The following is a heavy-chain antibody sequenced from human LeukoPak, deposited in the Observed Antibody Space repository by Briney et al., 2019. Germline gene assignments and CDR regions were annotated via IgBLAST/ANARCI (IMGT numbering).Heavy chain of an antibody. J-gene: IGHJ4*02. Sequence: PGGSLRLSCAASGFTFSSYGMHWVRQAPGKGLEWVAVISYDGSNKYYADSVKGRFTISRDNSKNALYLQMNSLRAEDTAVYYCAKDLVGAPQFDYWGQGTLATVSS. CDR3: AKDLVGAPQFDY. CDR1: GFTFSSYG. D-gene: IGHD1-26*01. CDR2: ISYDGSNK. V-gene: IGHV3-30*18.